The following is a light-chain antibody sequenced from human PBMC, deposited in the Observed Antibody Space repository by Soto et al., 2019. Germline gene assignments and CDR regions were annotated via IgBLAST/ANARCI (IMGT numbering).Light chain of an antibody. Sequence: QSVLTQPASVSGSPGQSITISCTGTSSDVGGYNSVSWYQHHPGKAPKLMIYEVSNRPSGVSNRFSGSKSGNTASLTISGLQAEDEADYYCSSYTNRSSLYVFGTGTKVTVL. CDR2: EVS. CDR3: SSYTNRSSLYV. CDR1: SSDVGGYNS. V-gene: IGLV2-14*01. J-gene: IGLJ1*01.